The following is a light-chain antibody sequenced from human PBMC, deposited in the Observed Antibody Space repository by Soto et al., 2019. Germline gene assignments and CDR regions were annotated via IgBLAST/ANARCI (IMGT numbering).Light chain of an antibody. V-gene: IGLV2-8*01. J-gene: IGLJ2*01. CDR1: SSDIGSDNY. Sequence: QSVLTQPPSASGSPGQSVTISCTGTSSDIGSDNYVSWHQQHPGEAPKLIIYEVSKRHSGVPDRFSGSKSGNTASLAVSGLQAEDEADYYCCSYAAYNTLFGGGTKLTVL. CDR2: EVS. CDR3: CSYAAYNTL.